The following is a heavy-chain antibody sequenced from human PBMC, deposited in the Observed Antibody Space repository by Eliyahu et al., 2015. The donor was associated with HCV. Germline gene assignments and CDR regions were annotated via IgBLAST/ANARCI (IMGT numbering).Heavy chain of an antibody. V-gene: IGHV5-51*01. CDR3: ARRLVGPTGAFDI. CDR1: GYRFSSYW. CDR2: IYPGDSDT. J-gene: IGHJ3*02. D-gene: IGHD1-26*01. Sequence: EVQLVQSRAEVKKPGESLKISCKGSGYRFSSYWIGWVRQMPGKGLEWMGIIYPGDSDTRYSPSFQGQVTISADKSISTAYLHWSSLKASDTAMYYCARRLVGPTGAFDIWGQGTMVTVSS.